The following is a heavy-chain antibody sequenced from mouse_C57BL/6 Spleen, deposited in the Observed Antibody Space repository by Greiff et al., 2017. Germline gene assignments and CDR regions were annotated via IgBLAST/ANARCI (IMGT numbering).Heavy chain of an antibody. CDR2: ISYSGST. D-gene: IGHD2-4*01. J-gene: IGHJ1*03. Sequence: EVQRVESGPGLANPSQTLSLPCSVPGYSITSDYWNWIRKFPGNKLEYMGYISYSGSTYYTPSLKSRISITRDTSKKRYYLQLNSVTTEDTATYYCARWNDYDGYFDVWGTGTTVTVSS. V-gene: IGHV3-8*01. CDR3: ARWNDYDGYFDV. CDR1: GYSITSDY.